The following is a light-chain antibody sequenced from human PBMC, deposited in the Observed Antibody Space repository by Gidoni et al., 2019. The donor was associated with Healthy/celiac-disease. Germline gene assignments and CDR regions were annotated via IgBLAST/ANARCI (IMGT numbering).Light chain of an antibody. V-gene: IGLV2-14*03. CDR2: DVS. CDR1: SSYVGGYNY. CDR3: SSYTSSSTRA. J-gene: IGLJ1*01. Sequence: QSALTQPASVSGSPGPSINISCTGTSSYVGGYNYVSWYQPPPGKAPKLMIYDVSNWPSGVSNRFSGSKSGNTASLTISGLQAEDEADYYCSSYTSSSTRAFGTGTKVTVL.